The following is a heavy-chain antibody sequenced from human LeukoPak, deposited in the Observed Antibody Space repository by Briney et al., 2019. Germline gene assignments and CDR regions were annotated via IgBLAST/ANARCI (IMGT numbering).Heavy chain of an antibody. V-gene: IGHV3-21*01. CDR1: GFTFSSYS. J-gene: IGHJ4*02. CDR2: ISSGSGYI. D-gene: IGHD4-11*01. Sequence: PGGSLRLSCAASGFTFSSYSMNWVRQAPGKGLEWVSSISSGSGYIYYADSVKGRFTISRDNAKNSLYLQMNSLRAEDTAVYYCARGPSSGGDYRYYFDYWGQGTLVTVSS. CDR3: ARGPSSGGDYRYYFDY.